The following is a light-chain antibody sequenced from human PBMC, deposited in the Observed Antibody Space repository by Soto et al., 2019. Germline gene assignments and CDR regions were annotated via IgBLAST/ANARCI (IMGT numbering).Light chain of an antibody. CDR2: ATS. Sequence: IQMTQFPSSLSASVGDRVTITCRASQDIRSDLGWYQQRPGKAPQLLIYATSSLQSGVPSRFSGAGSGTDFTLTISSLQPEDFATYYCQQSYSTTWTFGQGTKVEV. V-gene: IGKV1-39*01. J-gene: IGKJ1*01. CDR1: QDIRSD. CDR3: QQSYSTTWT.